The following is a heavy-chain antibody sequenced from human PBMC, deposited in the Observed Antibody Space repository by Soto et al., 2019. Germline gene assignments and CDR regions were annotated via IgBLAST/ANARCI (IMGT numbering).Heavy chain of an antibody. CDR1: GFSLRNSGVG. J-gene: IGHJ4*02. CDR3: AHLTTGGFYFDY. V-gene: IGHV2-5*02. Sequence: QITLKESGPTLVKPTQTLTLTCTFSGFSLRNSGVGVGWIRQPPGKALEWLALIYWDDDKRYSPSLKSRLTIPKDTSKNQVVLTMTHMDPVDTAPYYCAHLTTGGFYFDYWGQGTLVTVSS. CDR2: IYWDDDK. D-gene: IGHD4-17*01.